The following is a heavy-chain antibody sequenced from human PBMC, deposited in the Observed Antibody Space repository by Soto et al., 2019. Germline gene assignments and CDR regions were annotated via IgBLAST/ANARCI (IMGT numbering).Heavy chain of an antibody. V-gene: IGHV4-31*03. CDR2: IDYSGST. CDR3: ARDLAAAAPGNWFDP. Sequence: QVQLQESGPGLVKPSQTLSLTCTVSGGSISSGGYYWSWIRQHPGKGLEWIGYIDYSGSTYYNPSLKSRVTIAVDTSKNQFSLKLSSVTAADTAVYYCARDLAAAAPGNWFDPWGQGTLVTVSS. J-gene: IGHJ5*02. CDR1: GGSISSGGYY. D-gene: IGHD6-13*01.